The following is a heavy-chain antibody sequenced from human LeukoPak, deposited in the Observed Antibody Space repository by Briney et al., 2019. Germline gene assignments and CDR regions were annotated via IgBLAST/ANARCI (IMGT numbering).Heavy chain of an antibody. CDR2: IYYTGST. CDR3: ARKTNDWFDP. D-gene: IGHD2-8*01. V-gene: IGHV4-59*01. CDR1: GGSISSYY. J-gene: IGHJ5*02. Sequence: SETLSLTCTVSGGSISSYYWNWIRQSPGKGLEWIGYIYYTGSTDYNPSLRSRVTISVDTSKNQFSLKLSSVNAADTAVYYCARKTNDWFDPWGQGTLVTVSS.